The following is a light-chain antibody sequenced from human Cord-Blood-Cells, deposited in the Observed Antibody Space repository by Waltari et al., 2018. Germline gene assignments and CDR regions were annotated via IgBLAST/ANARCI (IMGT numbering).Light chain of an antibody. CDR2: GKN. J-gene: IGLJ3*02. Sequence: SSELTQDPAVSVALGQTVRITCQGDSLRSYYASWYQQKPGQAPVLVIYGKNNRPSGIPDRFAGYSAGNTASLTIPGAQAEDEADYYCNSRDSSGNHWVFGGGTKLTVL. CDR1: SLRSYY. CDR3: NSRDSSGNHWV. V-gene: IGLV3-19*01.